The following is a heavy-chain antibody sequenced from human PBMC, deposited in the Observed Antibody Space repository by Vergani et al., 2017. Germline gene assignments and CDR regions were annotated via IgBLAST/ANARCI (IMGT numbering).Heavy chain of an antibody. Sequence: EVQLVESGGGLVQPGRSLRLSCAASGFTFDDYAMHWVRQAPGKGLEWVSGISWNSGSIGYADSVKGRFTISRDNAKNSLYLQMNSLRAEDTALYYCAKDNYYDSSGYSNWFDPWGQGTLVTVSS. CDR1: GFTFDDYA. CDR2: ISWNSGSI. CDR3: AKDNYYDSSGYSNWFDP. J-gene: IGHJ5*02. D-gene: IGHD3-22*01. V-gene: IGHV3-9*01.